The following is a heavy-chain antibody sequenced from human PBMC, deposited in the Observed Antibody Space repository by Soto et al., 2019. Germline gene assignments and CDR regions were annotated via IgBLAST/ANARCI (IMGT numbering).Heavy chain of an antibody. J-gene: IGHJ4*02. CDR2: ISWDGLAQ. Sequence: VQLVESGGGVVQPGRSLRLLCEASGFSFSRYGMHWVRQAPGMGLEWVAVISWDGLAQYYADSVKGRFTISRDNSQSTLYLQMNSLRTEDSAIYYCAKETIQVGGPNYFDYWGQGALVTVSS. CDR3: AKETIQVGGPNYFDY. D-gene: IGHD1-1*01. V-gene: IGHV3-30*18. CDR1: GFSFSRYG.